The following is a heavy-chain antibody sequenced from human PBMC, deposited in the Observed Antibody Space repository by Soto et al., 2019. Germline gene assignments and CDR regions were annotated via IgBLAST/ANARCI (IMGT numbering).Heavy chain of an antibody. CDR2: INAGNGNT. V-gene: IGHV1-3*01. D-gene: IGHD1-26*01. CDR3: ARECHSGRIRSSYYGMDV. Sequence: ASVKVSCKASGYTFTSYDMHWVRQAPGQRLEWMGWINAGNGNTKYSQKFQGRVTITRDTSASTAYMVLSSLRAEDTAVYYCARECHSGRIRSSYYGMDVRAQLRTGNVSS. J-gene: IGHJ6*02. CDR1: GYTFTSYD.